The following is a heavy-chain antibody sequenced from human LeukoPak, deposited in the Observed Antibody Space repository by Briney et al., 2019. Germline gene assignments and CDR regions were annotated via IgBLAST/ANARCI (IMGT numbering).Heavy chain of an antibody. V-gene: IGHV4-34*01. CDR3: ARGLTSITIFGVVITATGYFDY. CDR1: GGSFSGYY. Sequence: PSETLSLTCAVYGGSFSGYYWSWIRQPPGKGLEWIGEINHSGSTNYNPSLKSRVTISVDTSKNQFSLKLSSVTAADTAVYYCARGLTSITIFGVVITATGYFDYWGQGTLVTVSS. J-gene: IGHJ4*02. D-gene: IGHD3-3*01. CDR2: INHSGST.